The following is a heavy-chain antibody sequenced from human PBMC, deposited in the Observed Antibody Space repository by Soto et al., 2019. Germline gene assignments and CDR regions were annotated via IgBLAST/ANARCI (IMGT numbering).Heavy chain of an antibody. CDR1: GFTFSSYG. CDR3: AKDRGESGYDYLDAFDI. V-gene: IGHV3-30*18. Sequence: QVQLVESGGGVVQPGRSLRLSCAASGFTFSSYGMHWVRQAPGKGLEWVAVISYDGSNKYYADSVKGRFTISRDNSKNTLYRQMNSVRAEDTAVYYCAKDRGESGYDYLDAFDIWGQGTMVTVSS. CDR2: ISYDGSNK. J-gene: IGHJ3*02. D-gene: IGHD5-12*01.